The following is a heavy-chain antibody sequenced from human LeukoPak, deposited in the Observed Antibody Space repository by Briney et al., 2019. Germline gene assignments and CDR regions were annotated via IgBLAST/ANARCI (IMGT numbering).Heavy chain of an antibody. Sequence: PGGSLRLSCAASGFTFSSYWMSWVRQAPGKGLEWVANIKQDGSEKYYVDSVKGRFTISRDNAKNSLYLQMNSLRAEDTAVYYCARDLNYYDSSGDFDYWGQGTLVIVSS. CDR3: ARDLNYYDSSGDFDY. CDR2: IKQDGSEK. CDR1: GFTFSSYW. J-gene: IGHJ4*02. V-gene: IGHV3-7*01. D-gene: IGHD3-22*01.